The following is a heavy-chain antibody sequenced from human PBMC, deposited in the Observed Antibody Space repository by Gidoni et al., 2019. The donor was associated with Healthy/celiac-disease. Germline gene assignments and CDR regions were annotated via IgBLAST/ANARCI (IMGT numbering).Heavy chain of an antibody. D-gene: IGHD5-18*01. J-gene: IGHJ4*02. V-gene: IGHV3-66*01. CDR3: ARVFGYGLPLDY. CDR2: MYSVGST. CDR1: GFTVSSNY. Sequence: EVQLVESGGGLFPPGGSLRLLCAASGFTVSSNYMSWVRQSPGKGLEWVSVMYSVGSTYYADSVKGRFTISRDNSKNTLYLQMNSLRAEDTAVYYCARVFGYGLPLDYWGQGTLVTVSS.